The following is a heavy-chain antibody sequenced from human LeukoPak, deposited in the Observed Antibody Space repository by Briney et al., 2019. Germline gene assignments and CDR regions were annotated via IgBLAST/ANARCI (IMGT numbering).Heavy chain of an antibody. CDR1: GFTFSSYA. CDR2: ISGSGGST. CDR3: AKDRIWGYSSGWYAFDY. Sequence: GGSLRLSCAASGFTFSSYAMSWVRQAPGKGLEWVSAISGSGGSTCYADSVKGRFTISRDNSKNTLYLQMNSLRAEDTAVYYCAKDRIWGYSSGWYAFDYWGQGTLVTVSS. J-gene: IGHJ4*02. V-gene: IGHV3-23*01. D-gene: IGHD6-19*01.